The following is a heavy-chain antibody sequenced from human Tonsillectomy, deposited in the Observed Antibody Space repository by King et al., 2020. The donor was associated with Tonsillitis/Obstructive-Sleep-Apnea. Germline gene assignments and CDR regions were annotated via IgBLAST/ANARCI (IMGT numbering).Heavy chain of an antibody. D-gene: IGHD6-19*01. V-gene: IGHV3-30*04. Sequence: VQLVESGGGVVQPGRSLRLSCAASGFTFSSYAMHWVRQAPGKGLEWVAVIXHDGSNKYYADSVKGRFTISRANSKNTLYLQMNSLRAEDTAVYYCARDVVYSSGWFFYFYGMDVWGQGTTVTVSS. CDR3: ARDVVYSSGWFFYFYGMDV. CDR2: IXHDGSNK. J-gene: IGHJ6*02. CDR1: GFTFSSYA.